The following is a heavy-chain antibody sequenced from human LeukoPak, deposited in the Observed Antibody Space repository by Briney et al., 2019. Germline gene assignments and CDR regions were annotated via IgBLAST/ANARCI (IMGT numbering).Heavy chain of an antibody. V-gene: IGHV3-64*01. CDR1: GFTFSSYA. CDR2: ISRNGGGT. J-gene: IGHJ3*01. CDR3: VRDFDGYGGYDF. D-gene: IGHD4/OR15-4a*01. Sequence: GGSLRLSCAASGFTFSSYAMDWVRQAPGKGLEYVSAISRNGGGTYYANSVKSRFTISRDNSKNTLYLQMGSLRAEDMAVYYCVRDFDGYGGYDFWGQGTMVTVSS.